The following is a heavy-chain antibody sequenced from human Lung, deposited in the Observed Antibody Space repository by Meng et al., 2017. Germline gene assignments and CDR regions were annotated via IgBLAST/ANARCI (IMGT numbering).Heavy chain of an antibody. Sequence: GSLRLSCAVSGSSISTGYNWGWIRQPPGKGLEWIGCIYHSGSTYYNPSLKSRISISVDTSKNQLSLKLSSVTAADTAVYYCARGAAVTLIFYHGMDVWGQGTTVTVSS. CDR3: ARGAAVTLIFYHGMDV. D-gene: IGHD4-17*01. CDR2: IYHSGST. CDR1: GSSISTGYN. J-gene: IGHJ6*02. V-gene: IGHV4-38-2*01.